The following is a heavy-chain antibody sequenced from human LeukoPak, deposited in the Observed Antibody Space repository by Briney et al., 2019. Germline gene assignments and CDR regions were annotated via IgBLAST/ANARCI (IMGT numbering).Heavy chain of an antibody. CDR3: AKDGSHHYYYMDV. CDR2: ISYDGSNK. Sequence: PGGSLRLSCAASGFTFSSYAMHWVRQAPGKGLEWVAVISYDGSNKYYADSVKGRFTISRDNSKNTLYLQMNSLRAEDTAVYYCAKDGSHHYYYMDVWGKGTTVTVSS. J-gene: IGHJ6*03. D-gene: IGHD2-2*03. CDR1: GFTFSSYA. V-gene: IGHV3-30-3*01.